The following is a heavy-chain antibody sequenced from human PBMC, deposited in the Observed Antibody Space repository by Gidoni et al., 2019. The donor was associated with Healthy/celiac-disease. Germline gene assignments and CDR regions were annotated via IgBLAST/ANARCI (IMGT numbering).Heavy chain of an antibody. CDR3: ASSSGGSSAADYYYGMDV. J-gene: IGHJ6*02. V-gene: IGHV1-46*01. D-gene: IGHD6-6*01. Sequence: QVQLVQSGAAVMKPGASVKVSCKASGSTFTTYYMHWVRQGPGQGLEWMGIINPSGGSTSDAQKFQGRVTMTRDTSTSTVYMELGSLRSEDPDVYYCASSSGGSSAADYYYGMDVWGQGTTVTVSS. CDR1: GSTFTTYY. CDR2: INPSGGST.